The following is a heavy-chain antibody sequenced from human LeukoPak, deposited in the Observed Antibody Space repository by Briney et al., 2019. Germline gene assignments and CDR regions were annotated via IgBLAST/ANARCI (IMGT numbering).Heavy chain of an antibody. CDR2: ISYDGSNK. V-gene: IGHV3-30-3*01. D-gene: IGHD6-19*01. CDR3: AREGDSCGSLGDY. CDR1: GFTFSSYA. Sequence: GGSLRLSCAASGFTFSSYAMHWVRQAPGKGLEWVAVISYDGSNKYYADSVKGRFTVSRDNAEKSVYLHMSSLRAEDTAMYYCAREGDSCGSLGDYWGQGILVTVSS. J-gene: IGHJ4*02.